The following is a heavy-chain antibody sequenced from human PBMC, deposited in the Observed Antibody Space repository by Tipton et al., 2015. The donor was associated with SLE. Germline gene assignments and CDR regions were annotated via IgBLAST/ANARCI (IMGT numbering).Heavy chain of an antibody. D-gene: IGHD7-27*01. CDR3: VRGDLGMRSMRAFDI. CDR2: MYHSGST. CDR1: GYSISSGYY. Sequence: TLSLTCSVSGYSISSGYYWGWIRQSPGKGLEWIGSMYHSGSTHYNPSLRSRVSISVDTSKNQFSLKLRSVTAADTAVYYCVRGDLGMRSMRAFDIWGQGTMVTVSS. J-gene: IGHJ3*02. V-gene: IGHV4-38-2*02.